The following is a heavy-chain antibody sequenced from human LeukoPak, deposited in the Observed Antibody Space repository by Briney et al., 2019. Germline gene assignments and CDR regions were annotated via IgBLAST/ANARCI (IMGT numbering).Heavy chain of an antibody. Sequence: GGSLRLSCAVSGFTVSRNYMSWVRQAPGKGLEWVSMIYSGGSTYYADSVKGRFTISRDNSKNTVYLQMNSLRAEDTAVYYCARTYDFGIGPPGDAFDNWGQGTLVTVFS. J-gene: IGHJ3*02. CDR1: GFTVSRNY. V-gene: IGHV3-66*01. CDR3: ARTYDFGIGPPGDAFDN. CDR2: IYSGGST. D-gene: IGHD3-3*01.